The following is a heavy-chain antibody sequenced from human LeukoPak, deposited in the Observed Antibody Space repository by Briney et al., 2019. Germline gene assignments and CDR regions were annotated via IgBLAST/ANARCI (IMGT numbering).Heavy chain of an antibody. CDR3: ARDRSPNWAYWYFDL. V-gene: IGHV3-21*01. CDR1: GFTFSSYS. D-gene: IGHD7-27*01. CDR2: ISTSSSYI. Sequence: PGGSLRLSCAASGFTFSSYSMNWVRQAPGKGLEWVSSISTSSSYIYYADSVKGRFTISRDNAKNSLYLQMNSLRVEDTAVYYCARDRSPNWAYWYFDLWGRGTLVTVSS. J-gene: IGHJ2*01.